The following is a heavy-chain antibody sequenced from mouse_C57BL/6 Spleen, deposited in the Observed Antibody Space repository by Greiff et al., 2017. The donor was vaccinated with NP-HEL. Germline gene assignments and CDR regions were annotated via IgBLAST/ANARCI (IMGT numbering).Heavy chain of an antibody. CDR1: GYAFTNYL. CDR2: INPGSGGT. D-gene: IGHD2-12*01. J-gene: IGHJ4*01. CDR3: ARFTRGYYYAMDY. Sequence: QVQLQQSGAELVRPGTSVKVSCKASGYAFTNYLIEWVKQRPGQGLEWIGVINPGSGGTNYNEKFKGKATLTADKSSSTAYMQLSSLTSEDSAVYFCARFTRGYYYAMDYWGQGTSFTVSS. V-gene: IGHV1-54*01.